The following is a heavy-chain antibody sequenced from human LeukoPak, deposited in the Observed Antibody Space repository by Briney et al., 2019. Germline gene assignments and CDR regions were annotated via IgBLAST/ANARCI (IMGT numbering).Heavy chain of an antibody. Sequence: GGSLRLSCAASGFAFSSYAMHWVRQAPGKGLEYVSAISSNGGSTYYANSVKGRFTISRDNSKNTLYLQMGSLRAEDMAVYYCARGHYSPRAFDIWGQGTMVTVSS. J-gene: IGHJ3*02. V-gene: IGHV3-64*01. CDR2: ISSNGGST. D-gene: IGHD3-10*01. CDR1: GFAFSSYA. CDR3: ARGHYSPRAFDI.